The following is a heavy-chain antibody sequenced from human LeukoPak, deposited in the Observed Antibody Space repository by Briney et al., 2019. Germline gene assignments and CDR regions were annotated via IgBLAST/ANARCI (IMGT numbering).Heavy chain of an antibody. CDR1: GYTFISYG. Sequence: ASVKVSCKASGYTFISYGMSWVRQAPGQGLEWMGWINPNSGGTNYAQKFQGRVTMTRDTSISTAYMELSRLRSDDTAVYYCARDSRQRGYSYGGTDYWGQGTLVTVSS. D-gene: IGHD5-18*01. CDR3: ARDSRQRGYSYGGTDY. V-gene: IGHV1-2*02. CDR2: INPNSGGT. J-gene: IGHJ4*02.